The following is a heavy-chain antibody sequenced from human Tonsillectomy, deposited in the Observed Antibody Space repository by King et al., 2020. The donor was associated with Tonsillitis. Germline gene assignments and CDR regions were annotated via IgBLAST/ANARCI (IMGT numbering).Heavy chain of an antibody. CDR3: ARGYYDSSGYFNWFDP. V-gene: IGHV4-30-4*01. CDR2: IYYSGST. J-gene: IGHJ5*02. Sequence: QLQESGPGLVKPSQTLSLTCTVSGGSISSGDYYWRWIRQPPGKGLEWIGYIYYSGSTYYNPSLKSRVTISVDTSKNQFSLKLSSVTAADTAVYYCARGYYDSSGYFNWFDPWGQGTLVTVSS. D-gene: IGHD3-22*01. CDR1: GGSISSGDYY.